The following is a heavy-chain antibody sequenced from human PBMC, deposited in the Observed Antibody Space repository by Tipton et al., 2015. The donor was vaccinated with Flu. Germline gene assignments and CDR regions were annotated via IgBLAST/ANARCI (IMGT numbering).Heavy chain of an antibody. V-gene: IGHV3-30-3*01. CDR3: ARATGSDYGYYGVDL. Sequence: SLRLSCAASGFTFRNYNKHWVRQAPGKGLEWVGLIWSDGTKKYYADSVKGRFTISRDNSKNTLYVQMNSLTAEDTAVYYCARATGSDYGYYGVDLWGPGTTVIVSS. CDR2: IWSDGTKK. J-gene: IGHJ6*02. D-gene: IGHD4/OR15-4a*01. CDR1: GFTFRNYN.